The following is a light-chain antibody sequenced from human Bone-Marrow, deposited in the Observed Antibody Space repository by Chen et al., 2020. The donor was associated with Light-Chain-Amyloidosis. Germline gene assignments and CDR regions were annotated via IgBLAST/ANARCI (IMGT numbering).Light chain of an antibody. CDR1: NIGATS. CDR2: DDS. V-gene: IGLV3-21*02. CDR3: QVWDRSSDRPV. Sequence: SYVLTQPSSVSVARGQTATHACGGNNIGATSVHWYQQTPGQAPLLVVYDDSDRPSGIPERLSGSNSRNAATLTISRVEAGDEADYYCQVWDRSSDRPVFGGGTKLTVL. J-gene: IGLJ3*02.